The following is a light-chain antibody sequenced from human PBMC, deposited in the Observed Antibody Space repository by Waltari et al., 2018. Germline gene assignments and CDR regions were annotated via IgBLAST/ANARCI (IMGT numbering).Light chain of an antibody. CDR3: CAYAGRYTFL. Sequence: QSALTQPRSVSGSPGHSVTVSCTATSSHVHTYKYVSWSQHLPGRTPKLIIFDVTERPAGVPDRFSGSKSGNTASLTISGLQAEDEADYYCCAYAGRYTFLFGGGTKLTVL. V-gene: IGLV2-11*01. J-gene: IGLJ2*01. CDR2: DVT. CDR1: SSHVHTYKY.